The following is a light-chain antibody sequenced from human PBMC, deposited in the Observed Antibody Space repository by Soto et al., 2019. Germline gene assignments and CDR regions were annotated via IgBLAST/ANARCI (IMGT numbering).Light chain of an antibody. Sequence: EIVMTQSPATLSVSPGERATLSCRASQSFSTNLAWCQQKPGQAPRLLIYGASTRDTGIQARFSGSGSGTEFTLTISSLQSEDFAVYYCQQYNNWPPSITFGQGTRLEIK. CDR1: QSFSTN. J-gene: IGKJ5*01. V-gene: IGKV3-15*01. CDR3: QQYNNWPPSIT. CDR2: GAS.